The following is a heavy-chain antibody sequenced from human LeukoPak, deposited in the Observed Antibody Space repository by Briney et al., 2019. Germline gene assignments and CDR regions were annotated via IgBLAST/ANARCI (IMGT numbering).Heavy chain of an antibody. CDR1: GFTFSVSW. Sequence: GGSLRLSCAASGFTFSVSWMSWVRQAPGKGLEWVGFIRSKIYGGTPEYAASVKGRFTISRDDSKGIAYLQMNSLKTEDTAVYYCTRDQTPYYWGQGTLVTVSS. V-gene: IGHV3-49*04. CDR2: IRSKIYGGTP. J-gene: IGHJ4*02. CDR3: TRDQTPYY.